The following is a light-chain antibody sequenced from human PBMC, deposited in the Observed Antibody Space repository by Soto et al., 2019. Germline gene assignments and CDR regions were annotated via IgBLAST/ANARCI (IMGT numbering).Light chain of an antibody. CDR1: QSVSSY. J-gene: IGKJ4*01. Sequence: EIVLTQSPATLSLSPGERATLSCRASQSVSSYLAWFQQKPGQAPRLLIYDASNRATGIPARFSGSGSGTDFTLTISSLEPEDFAVYYCQQHSNWPLTFGGETKV. V-gene: IGKV3-11*01. CDR3: QQHSNWPLT. CDR2: DAS.